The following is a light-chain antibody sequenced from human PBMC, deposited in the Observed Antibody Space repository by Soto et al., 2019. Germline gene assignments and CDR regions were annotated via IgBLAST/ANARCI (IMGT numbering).Light chain of an antibody. CDR3: QQYGSSLFT. J-gene: IGKJ3*01. CDR2: GAS. CDR1: QSVSSN. Sequence: EIVLTQSPGTLSVSPGERATLSCRASQSVSSNLAWYQQKPGQAPRLLIYGASSRATGIPDRFSGSGSGTDFTLTISRLEPEDFAVYYCQQYGSSLFTFGPGTKVDIK. V-gene: IGKV3-20*01.